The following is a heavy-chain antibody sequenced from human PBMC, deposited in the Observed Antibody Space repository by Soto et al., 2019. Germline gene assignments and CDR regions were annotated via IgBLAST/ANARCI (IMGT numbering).Heavy chain of an antibody. CDR3: AKAYFVWSSEQPYYFDY. J-gene: IGHJ4*02. D-gene: IGHD3-16*01. Sequence: EVQLLDSGGGLVQPGGSLRLSCAASGFTFSNYAMTWVRQGPGKGLEWVSGISGSGGRSYYADSVKGRFTISRDNSKSTLYLQKNSLRAEDTAVYYCAKAYFVWSSEQPYYFDYWGKGTLVTVSS. CDR2: ISGSGGRS. CDR1: GFTFSNYA. V-gene: IGHV3-23*01.